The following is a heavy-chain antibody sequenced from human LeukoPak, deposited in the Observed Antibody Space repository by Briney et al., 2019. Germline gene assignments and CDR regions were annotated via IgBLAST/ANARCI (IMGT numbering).Heavy chain of an antibody. CDR1: GGSFSGYY. V-gene: IGHV4-34*01. CDR3: ARAQWELGAFDI. Sequence: PSETLSLTCAVYGGSFSGYYWSWIRQPPGKGLEWIGEINHSGSTNYNPTLKSRVTISVDTSKNQFSLKLSSVTAADTAVYYCARAQWELGAFDIWGQGTMVTVSS. CDR2: INHSGST. J-gene: IGHJ3*02. D-gene: IGHD1-26*01.